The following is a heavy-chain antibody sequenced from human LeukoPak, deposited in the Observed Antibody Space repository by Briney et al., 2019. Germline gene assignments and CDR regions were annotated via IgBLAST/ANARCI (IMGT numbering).Heavy chain of an antibody. D-gene: IGHD2-2*01. CDR2: ISYDGSNK. V-gene: IGHV3-30-3*01. CDR1: GFTFSSYA. CDR3: AHVSGGYCSSTSCYGKYNWFDP. Sequence: GSLRLSCAASGFTFSSYAMHWVRQAPGKGLEWVAVISYDGSNKYYADSVKGRFTISRDNSKNTLYLQMNSLRAEDTAVYYCAHVSGGYCSSTSCYGKYNWFDPWGQGTLVTVSS. J-gene: IGHJ5*02.